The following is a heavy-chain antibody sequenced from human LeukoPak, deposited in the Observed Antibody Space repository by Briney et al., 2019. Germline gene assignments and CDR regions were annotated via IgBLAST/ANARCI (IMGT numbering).Heavy chain of an antibody. V-gene: IGHV3-23*01. J-gene: IGHJ4*02. CDR1: GFTFSSYA. D-gene: IGHD2-15*01. CDR3: ARRTVVVAAIDLDY. CDR2: ISGGGGST. Sequence: GGSLRLSCAASGFTFSSYAMSWVRQAPGKGLEWVSAISGGGGSTYYADSVKGRFTISRDNSKNTLYLQMNSLRAEDTAVYYCARRTVVVAAIDLDYWGQGTLVTVSS.